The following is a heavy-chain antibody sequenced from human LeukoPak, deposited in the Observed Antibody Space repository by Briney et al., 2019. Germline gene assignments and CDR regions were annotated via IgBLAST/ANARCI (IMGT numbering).Heavy chain of an antibody. J-gene: IGHJ4*02. CDR3: AKDTYYYDSSGYYALGY. CDR2: ISYDGSNK. CDR1: GFTFSSYG. D-gene: IGHD3-22*01. V-gene: IGHV3-30*18. Sequence: GGSLRLSCAASGFTFSSYGMHWVRQAPGKGLEWVAVISYDGSNKYYAVSVKGRFTISRDNSKNTLYLQMNSLRAEDTAVYYCAKDTYYYDSSGYYALGYWGQGTLVTVSS.